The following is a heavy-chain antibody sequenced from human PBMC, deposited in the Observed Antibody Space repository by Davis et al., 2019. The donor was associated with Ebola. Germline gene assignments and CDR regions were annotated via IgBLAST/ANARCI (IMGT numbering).Heavy chain of an antibody. V-gene: IGHV3-23*01. Sequence: PGGSLRLSCAASGFSFSSYAMSWAPQAPGKGLEWVSAISGSGGSTYFADSVKGRFTISRDNSKNTLYLQMNSLRAEDTAVYYCAKGGTGNVVPVAIQHGMDVWGQGTTVTVSS. J-gene: IGHJ6*02. CDR3: AKGGTGNVVPVAIQHGMDV. D-gene: IGHD2-2*01. CDR1: GFSFSSYA. CDR2: ISGSGGST.